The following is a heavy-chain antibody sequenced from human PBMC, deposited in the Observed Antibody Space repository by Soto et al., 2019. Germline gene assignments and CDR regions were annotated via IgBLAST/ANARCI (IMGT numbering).Heavy chain of an antibody. CDR3: ARPRRGGYWFAP. J-gene: IGHJ5*02. CDR2: IYYSGTT. V-gene: IGHV4-34*10. CDR1: GGSFSGYY. Sequence: XETLSLTCAVYGGSFSGYYWSWIRQPPGKGLEWIGSIYYSGTTNYNPSLKSRITVSIDTSKNQFSLNLTSVTAADTALYYCARPRRGGYWFAPCGQGTPVTVSS.